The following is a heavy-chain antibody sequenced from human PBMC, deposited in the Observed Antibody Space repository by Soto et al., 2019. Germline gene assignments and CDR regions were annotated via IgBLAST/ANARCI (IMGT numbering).Heavy chain of an antibody. D-gene: IGHD5-12*01. CDR1: GASVAGGSYY. Sequence: VQLRESGPGLVKPSQTLSLTCSVSGASVAGGSYYWSWVRQPPGKGLEWIGYIASRGRPFYNPSLTSRGTISADTSKNQLSLQLTSVTAADTAVYYCARDTYSGYDFGLWGQGTLVTVSS. J-gene: IGHJ5*02. CDR2: IASRGRP. V-gene: IGHV4-30-4*01. CDR3: ARDTYSGYDFGL.